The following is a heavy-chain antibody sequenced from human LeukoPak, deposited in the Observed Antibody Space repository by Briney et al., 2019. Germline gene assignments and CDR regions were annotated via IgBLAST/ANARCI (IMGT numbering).Heavy chain of an antibody. D-gene: IGHD5-18*01. J-gene: IGHJ4*02. Sequence: GGSLRLSCAASGFTFSDYCMSWIREAPGKGLGWVSYISSSSSYTNYADSVKGRFTISRDNAKNSLYLQMNSLRAEDTAVYYCARGGYSYAFDYWGQGTLVTVSS. CDR2: ISSSSSYT. CDR1: GFTFSDYC. V-gene: IGHV3-11*03. CDR3: ARGGYSYAFDY.